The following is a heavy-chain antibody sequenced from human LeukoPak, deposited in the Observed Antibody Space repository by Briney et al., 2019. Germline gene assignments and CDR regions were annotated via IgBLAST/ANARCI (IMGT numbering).Heavy chain of an antibody. V-gene: IGHV4-61*02. CDR1: GGSINGGNYY. J-gene: IGHJ4*02. Sequence: SQTLSLTCTVSGGSINGGNYYWTWLRQPAGKGLEWIGRISPSVSTNHNPSLPRRVTISVHTAKTPFSLKLNFVTAADTAVYYCARVSYQEGVDYWGQGTLVTVSS. D-gene: IGHD2-2*01. CDR2: ISPSVST. CDR3: ARVSYQEGVDY.